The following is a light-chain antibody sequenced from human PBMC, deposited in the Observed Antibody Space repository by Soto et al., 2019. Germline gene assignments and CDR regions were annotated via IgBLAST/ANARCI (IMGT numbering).Light chain of an antibody. V-gene: IGKV3-11*01. Sequence: PGERATLSCRASQSLSSSLAWYQQKPGPAPRVLIYDTSTRATGIPARFSGSGSGTDFTLTISSLEPEDSAVYYCHQRSNWWTFGQGTRVEI. J-gene: IGKJ1*01. CDR3: HQRSNWWT. CDR2: DTS. CDR1: QSLSSS.